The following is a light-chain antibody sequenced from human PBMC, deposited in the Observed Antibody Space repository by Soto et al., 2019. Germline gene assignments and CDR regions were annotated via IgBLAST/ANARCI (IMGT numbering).Light chain of an antibody. J-gene: IGKJ4*01. CDR1: QNIGTY. V-gene: IGKV1-39*01. CDR2: GAS. CDR3: QQAYTTPLT. Sequence: DIQMTQSPSSLSASVGDGVTITCRASQNIGTYLNWYQQTPGKAPKLLIYGASNLHDGVPSRFSGSLSGTDFTLTVGGLQPEDFATYVCQQAYTTPLTFGGGTRVEI.